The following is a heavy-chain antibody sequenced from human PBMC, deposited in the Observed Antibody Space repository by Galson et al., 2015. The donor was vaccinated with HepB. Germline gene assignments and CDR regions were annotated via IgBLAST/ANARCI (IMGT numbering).Heavy chain of an antibody. V-gene: IGHV3-49*03. D-gene: IGHD3-22*01. Sequence: SLRLSCAASGFTFGDYAMSWLRQAPGKGLEWVGFIRSKAYGGTTEYAASVKGRFTISRDDSKSIAYLQMNSLKTEDTAVYYCTSDYQITYYYDSSGYYYREVYGMDVWGQGTTVTVSS. CDR1: GFTFGDYA. CDR2: IRSKAYGGTT. J-gene: IGHJ6*02. CDR3: TSDYQITYYYDSSGYYYREVYGMDV.